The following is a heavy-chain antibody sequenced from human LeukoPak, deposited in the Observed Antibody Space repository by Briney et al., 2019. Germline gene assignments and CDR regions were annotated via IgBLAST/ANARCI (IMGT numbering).Heavy chain of an antibody. CDR3: ARGDQYYDTLTGHTYCDY. D-gene: IGHD3-9*01. CDR2: INTNTGNP. Sequence: ASVKVSCKASEYTFTSYAMKWVRQAPGQGLGWMGWINTNTGNPTYAQGFTGRFVFSLDTSVSTAYLQISSLKAEDTAVYYCARGDQYYDTLTGHTYCDYWGQGTLVTVSS. J-gene: IGHJ4*02. CDR1: EYTFTSYA. V-gene: IGHV7-4-1*02.